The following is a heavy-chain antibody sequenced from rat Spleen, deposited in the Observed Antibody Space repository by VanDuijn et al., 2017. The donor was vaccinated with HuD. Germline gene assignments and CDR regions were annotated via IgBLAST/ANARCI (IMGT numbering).Heavy chain of an antibody. J-gene: IGHJ3*01. Sequence: EVQLVESGGGLVEPGRSLKLSCSASGFTFSDFGMHWIRQAPTKGLEWVASISSGGGGTYYSDSVKGRFTISRDNAKSILYLHMDSLRSEDTASYYCARQYYGYTDWGQGSLVTVSS. CDR1: GFTFSDFG. CDR2: ISSGGGGT. D-gene: IGHD1-9*01. V-gene: IGHV5-19*01. CDR3: ARQYYGYTD.